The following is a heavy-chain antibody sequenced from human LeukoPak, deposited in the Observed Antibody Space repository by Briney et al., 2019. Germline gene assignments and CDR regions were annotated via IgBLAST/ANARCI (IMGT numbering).Heavy chain of an antibody. CDR2: ISGSGGST. Sequence: GGSLRLSCAASGFTFSSYAMSWVRQAPGKGLEWVSAISGSGGSTHYADSVKGRFTISRDNSKNTLYLQMNSLRAEDTAVYYCAKEGDIVVVVAHNWYFDLWGRGTLVTVSS. CDR3: AKEGDIVVVVAHNWYFDL. J-gene: IGHJ2*01. CDR1: GFTFSSYA. V-gene: IGHV3-23*01. D-gene: IGHD2-15*01.